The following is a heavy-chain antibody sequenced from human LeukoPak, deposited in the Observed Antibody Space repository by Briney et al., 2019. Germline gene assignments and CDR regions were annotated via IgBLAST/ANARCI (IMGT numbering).Heavy chain of an antibody. CDR3: ARGGRWLQLGPFDY. Sequence: SETLSLTCAVYGGSFSGYYWSWIRQPPGKGLEWIGEINHSGSTNYNPSLKSRVTISVDTSKNQFSLKLSSVTAADTAVYYCARGGRWLQLGPFDYWGQGTLVTVSS. CDR2: INHSGST. D-gene: IGHD5-24*01. J-gene: IGHJ4*02. V-gene: IGHV4-34*01. CDR1: GGSFSGYY.